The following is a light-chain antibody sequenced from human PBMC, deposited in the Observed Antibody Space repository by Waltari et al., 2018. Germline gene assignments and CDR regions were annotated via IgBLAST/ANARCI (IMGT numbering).Light chain of an antibody. V-gene: IGLV1-40*01. Sequence: QSILTQSPSVSGAPGQTVTISCSGGNGNIGSREVRWYRQLQGAAPRPLIYRNNIRTSGVPDRFSGSKSGTSASLATTGLQAEDEADYYCQSYDISLDAYVFGTGTRVTVL. J-gene: IGLJ1*01. CDR2: RNN. CDR3: QSYDISLDAYV. CDR1: NGNIGSRE.